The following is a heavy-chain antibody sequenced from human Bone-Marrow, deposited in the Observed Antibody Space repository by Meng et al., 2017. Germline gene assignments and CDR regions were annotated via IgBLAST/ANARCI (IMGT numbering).Heavy chain of an antibody. CDR2: ISSSSSYI. V-gene: IGHV3-21*01. CDR3: ARDYGDLQFGVDY. J-gene: IGHJ4*02. D-gene: IGHD4-17*01. Sequence: GESLKISCAASGFTFSSYSMNWVRQAPGRGLEWVSSISSSSSYIYYADSVKGRFTISRDNAKNSLYLQMNSLRAEDTAVYYCARDYGDLQFGVDYWGQGTLVTVSS. CDR1: GFTFSSYS.